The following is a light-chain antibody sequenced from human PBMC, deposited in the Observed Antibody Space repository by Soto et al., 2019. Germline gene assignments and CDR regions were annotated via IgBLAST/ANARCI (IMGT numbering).Light chain of an antibody. Sequence: EIVLTQSPGTLSLSPGERATLSCRASQSVSSSYLAWYQQKPDQAPRLLIYGASSRATGIPDRFSGSGSWTYFTLTISRLEPEDFAVYYCQQYGSSWTFGQGTKVEIK. V-gene: IGKV3-20*01. J-gene: IGKJ1*01. CDR1: QSVSSSY. CDR2: GAS. CDR3: QQYGSSWT.